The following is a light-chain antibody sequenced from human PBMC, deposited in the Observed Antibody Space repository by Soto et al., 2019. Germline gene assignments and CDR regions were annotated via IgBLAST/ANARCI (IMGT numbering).Light chain of an antibody. CDR2: SNN. J-gene: IGLJ1*01. CDR1: SSNIGGNA. CDR3: AACEDSLSGYV. V-gene: IGLV1-44*01. Sequence: QSVLTQPPSASGTPGQRVTISCSGSSSNIGGNAVNWYQQLPGTTPKLLIYSNNQRPSGVPDRFSGSKSGTSASLAISGLQSEDEADYYCAACEDSLSGYVFGTGTKVTVL.